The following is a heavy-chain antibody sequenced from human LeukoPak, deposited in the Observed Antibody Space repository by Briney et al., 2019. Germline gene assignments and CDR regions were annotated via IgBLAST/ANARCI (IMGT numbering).Heavy chain of an antibody. CDR1: GFTVSSNY. J-gene: IGHJ6*02. D-gene: IGHD3-3*02. CDR3: ARRISISVYGMDV. V-gene: IGHV3-66*01. Sequence: GGSLRLSCAASGFTVSSNYMKWVRQAPGKGLEWVSTIYSGDSTYYADSVKGRFTISRDNSKNTLYLQMNSLRAEDTAVYYCARRISISVYGMDVWGQGTTVTVS. CDR2: IYSGDST.